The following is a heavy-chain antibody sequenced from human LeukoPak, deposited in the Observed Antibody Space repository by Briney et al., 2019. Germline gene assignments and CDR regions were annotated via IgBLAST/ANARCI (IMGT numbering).Heavy chain of an antibody. D-gene: IGHD1-1*01. J-gene: IGHJ5*02. CDR3: ARRGGGMT. Sequence: PSETPSLTCTVSVGSASSSSYYWGWIRQPPGKGLEWYWCIYYSGITYYNPSLTSQVTISVNTSKNHFSVKLTSVTAADTAVYYCARRGGGMTWGQGTLVTVSS. V-gene: IGHV4-39*02. CDR2: IYYSGIT. CDR1: VGSASSSSYY.